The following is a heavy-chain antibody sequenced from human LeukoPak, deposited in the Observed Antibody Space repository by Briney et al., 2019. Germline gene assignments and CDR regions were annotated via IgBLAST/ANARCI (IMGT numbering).Heavy chain of an antibody. J-gene: IGHJ6*02. Sequence: GGSLRLSCAASGFTFNSYTMNWVRQAPGKGLEWVSCITSNSGTIHYADSVKGRFAISRDNGKNSLYLHINSLRAEDTAVYYCARAPGNDYGDYYYYYGMDVWGRGTTVTVSS. D-gene: IGHD4-17*01. CDR1: GFTFNSYT. CDR3: ARAPGNDYGDYYYYYGMDV. CDR2: ITSNSGTI. V-gene: IGHV3-21*01.